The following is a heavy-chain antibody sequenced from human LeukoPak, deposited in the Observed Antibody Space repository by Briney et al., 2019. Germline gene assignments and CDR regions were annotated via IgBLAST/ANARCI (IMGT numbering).Heavy chain of an antibody. Sequence: SETLSLTCAVYGGSFSGYYWSWIRQPPGKGLEWIGEINHSGSTNYNPSLKSRVTISVDTSKNQFSLKLSSVTAADTAVYYCARATYYYYGMDVWGQGTTVTVSS. J-gene: IGHJ6*02. CDR1: GGSFSGYY. CDR2: INHSGST. CDR3: ARATYYYYGMDV. V-gene: IGHV4-34*01.